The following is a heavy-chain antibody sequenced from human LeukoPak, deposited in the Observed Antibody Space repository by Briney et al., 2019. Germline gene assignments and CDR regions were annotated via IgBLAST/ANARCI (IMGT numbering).Heavy chain of an antibody. J-gene: IGHJ5*02. CDR3: ARADKWITISHCFDP. CDR2: INPNSGGT. V-gene: IGHV1-2*02. CDR1: GYTFTDYY. D-gene: IGHD5-12*01. Sequence: GASVKVSCKASGYTFTDYYMHWVRQAPGQGLEWMGWINPNSGGTNYAQKFQGRVTMTRDTSISTAYMELSRLRSDDTALYYCARADKWITISHCFDPWGQGTLVTVSS.